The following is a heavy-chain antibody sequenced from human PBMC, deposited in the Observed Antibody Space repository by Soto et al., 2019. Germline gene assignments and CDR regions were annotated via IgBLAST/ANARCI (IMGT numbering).Heavy chain of an antibody. D-gene: IGHD1-26*01. CDR3: AKKRYSGSYHEYYFDY. J-gene: IGHJ4*02. CDR2: ISYDGSNK. CDR1: GFTFSSYG. Sequence: GGSLRLSCAASGFTFSSYGMHWVRQAPGKGLEWVAVISYDGSNKYYADSVKGRFTISRDNSKNTLYLQMNSLRAEDTAVYYCAKKRYSGSYHEYYFDYWGQGTLVTVSS. V-gene: IGHV3-30*18.